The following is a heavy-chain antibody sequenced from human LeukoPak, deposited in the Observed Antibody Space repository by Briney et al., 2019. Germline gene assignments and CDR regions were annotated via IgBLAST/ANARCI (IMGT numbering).Heavy chain of an antibody. V-gene: IGHV4-39*01. J-gene: IGHJ5*02. CDR2: IYYSGTT. Sequence: SETLSLTCTVSGGSISSNSDYWGWIRQPPGKGLEWIGSIYYSGTTYYNPSLKSRVTISVDTSKNQFSLKLTSVTAADTAVYYCARFWSTYYSCFDPWGQGTLVTVSS. CDR3: ARFWSTYYSCFDP. D-gene: IGHD3-3*01. CDR1: GGSISSNSDY.